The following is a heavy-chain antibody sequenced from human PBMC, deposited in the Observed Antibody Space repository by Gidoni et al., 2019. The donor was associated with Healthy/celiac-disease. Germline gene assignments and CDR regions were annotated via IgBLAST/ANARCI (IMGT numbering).Heavy chain of an antibody. D-gene: IGHD1-1*01. Sequence: QVQLVQSGAEVKKPGASVKVSCKASGYTFTGYYMHCVRQAPGQGLEWMGWINPNSGGTNYEQKFQGRVTMTRDTSISTAYMELSRLRSDDTAVYYCASSSLEKNWFDPWGQGTLVTVSS. J-gene: IGHJ5*02. CDR1: GYTFTGYY. V-gene: IGHV1-2*02. CDR2: INPNSGGT. CDR3: ASSSLEKNWFDP.